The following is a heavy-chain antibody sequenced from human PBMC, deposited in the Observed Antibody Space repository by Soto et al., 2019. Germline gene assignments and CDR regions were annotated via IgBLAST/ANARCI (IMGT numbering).Heavy chain of an antibody. J-gene: IGHJ4*02. CDR3: ARDGGYSGYDPLYYFDY. CDR1: GFTFSSYG. D-gene: IGHD5-12*01. CDR2: IWYDGSNK. Sequence: PGGSLRLSCAASGFTFSSYGMHWVRQAPGKGLEWVAVIWYDGSNKYYADSVKGRFTIPRDNSKNTLYLQMNSLRAEDTAVYYCARDGGYSGYDPLYYFDYWGQGTLVTVSS. V-gene: IGHV3-33*01.